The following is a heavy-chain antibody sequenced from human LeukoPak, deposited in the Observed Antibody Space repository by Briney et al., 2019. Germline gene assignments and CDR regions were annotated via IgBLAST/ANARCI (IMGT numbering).Heavy chain of an antibody. Sequence: ASVKVSCKASGYTFTSYYMHWVRQAPGQGLEWMGIINPSGGSTSYAQKFQGRVTMTRDTSTSTVYMELSSLRSEDTAVYYCARGLRVGYGDLLRLRPPHAFDIWGQGTMVTVSS. CDR1: GYTFTSYY. CDR2: INPSGGST. D-gene: IGHD4-17*01. V-gene: IGHV1-46*01. J-gene: IGHJ3*02. CDR3: ARGLRVGYGDLLRLRPPHAFDI.